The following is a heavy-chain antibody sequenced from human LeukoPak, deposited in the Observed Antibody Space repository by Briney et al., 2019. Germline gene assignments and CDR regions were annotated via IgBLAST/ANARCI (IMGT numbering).Heavy chain of an antibody. J-gene: IGHJ6*03. CDR1: GFTFSNAW. D-gene: IGHD3-22*01. CDR2: IKSKTDGGTT. CDR3: TTQSSGYYYYYYYMDV. V-gene: IGHV3-15*01. Sequence: GGSLRLSCAASGFTFSNAWMSWVRQAPGKGLEWVGRIKSKTDGGTTDYAAPVKGRFTISRDDSKNTLYLQMNSLKTEDIAVYYCTTQSSGYYYYYYYMDVWGKGTTVTVSS.